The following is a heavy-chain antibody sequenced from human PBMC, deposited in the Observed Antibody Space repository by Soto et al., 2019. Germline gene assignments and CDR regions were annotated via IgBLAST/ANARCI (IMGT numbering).Heavy chain of an antibody. J-gene: IGHJ3*02. D-gene: IGHD5-12*01. Sequence: SETLSLTCTVSGGSISSYYWSWIRQPPGKGLEWIGYIYYSGSTNYNPSLKSRVTISVDTSKNQFSLKLSSVTAADTAVYYCARHSHLQIVATYAFDIWGQGTMVTVSS. CDR2: IYYSGST. CDR1: GGSISSYY. V-gene: IGHV4-59*08. CDR3: ARHSHLQIVATYAFDI.